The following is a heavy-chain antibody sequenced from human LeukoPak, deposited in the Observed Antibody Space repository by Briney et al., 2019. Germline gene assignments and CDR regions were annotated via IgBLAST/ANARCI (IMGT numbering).Heavy chain of an antibody. D-gene: IGHD3-10*01. J-gene: IGHJ4*02. V-gene: IGHV1-2*02. CDR2: INPNSGGT. Sequence: ASVKVSCKASGYTFTGYYMHWVRQAPGQGLEWMGWINPNSGGTNYAQKFQGRVTMTRDTSISTAYMELSRLRSDDTAVYYCARDRSPMVRGVTTPDYWGQGTLVTVSS. CDR1: GYTFTGYY. CDR3: ARDRSPMVRGVTTPDY.